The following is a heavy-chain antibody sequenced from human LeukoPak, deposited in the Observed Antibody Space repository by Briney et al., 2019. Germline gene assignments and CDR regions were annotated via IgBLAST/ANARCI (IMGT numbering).Heavy chain of an antibody. V-gene: IGHV4-4*07. D-gene: IGHD1-26*01. Sequence: SETLSLTCTVSGGSISSYYWSRIRQPAGKGLEWIGRIYTSGSTNYNPSLKSRVTMSVDTSKNQFSLKLSSVTAADTAVYYCASGSGSYDAFDIWGQGTMVTVSS. J-gene: IGHJ3*02. CDR2: IYTSGST. CDR1: GGSISSYY. CDR3: ASGSGSYDAFDI.